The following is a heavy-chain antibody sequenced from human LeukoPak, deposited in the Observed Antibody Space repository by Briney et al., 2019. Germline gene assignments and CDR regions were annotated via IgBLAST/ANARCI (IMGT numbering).Heavy chain of an antibody. J-gene: IGHJ4*02. CDR1: GYTLTSYG. D-gene: IGHD3-10*01. CDR3: ARDGSGSGRPYYGY. CDR2: ISAYNGNT. V-gene: IGHV1-18*01. Sequence: ASVKVSCKASGYTLTSYGISWVRQAPGQGLEWMGWISAYNGNTKYAQKLQGRVTMTTDTSTSTAYMELRSLRSDDTAVYYCARDGSGSGRPYYGYWGQGTLVTVSS.